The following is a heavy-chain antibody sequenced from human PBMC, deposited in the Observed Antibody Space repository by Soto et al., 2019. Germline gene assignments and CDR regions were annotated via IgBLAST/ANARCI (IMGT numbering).Heavy chain of an antibody. CDR3: ARGPKDLNPWNTPTHYFFDL. CDR1: GFTFTDHY. D-gene: IGHD1-1*01. Sequence: PGGSLRLSCATSGFTFTDHYMSWIRQAPGKGLEWVSDIGTSGTYTNYADSVQGRFTISRDNAKNSLYLRMNSLRADDTAVYYCARGPKDLNPWNTPTHYFFDLWGQGTMVTVS. J-gene: IGHJ4*02. V-gene: IGHV3-11*06. CDR2: IGTSGTYT.